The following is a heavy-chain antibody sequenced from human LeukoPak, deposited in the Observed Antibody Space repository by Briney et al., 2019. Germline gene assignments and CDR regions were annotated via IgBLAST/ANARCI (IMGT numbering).Heavy chain of an antibody. CDR1: GFTFSSYS. CDR3: AEAPSGYENWFDP. CDR2: ISSSSYI. Sequence: PGGSLRLSCAASGFTFSSYSMNWVRQAPGKGLEWVSSISSSSYIYYADSVKGRFTISRDNAKNSLYLQMNSLRAEDTAVYYCAEAPSGYENWFDPWGQGTLVTVSS. J-gene: IGHJ5*02. V-gene: IGHV3-21*01. D-gene: IGHD5-12*01.